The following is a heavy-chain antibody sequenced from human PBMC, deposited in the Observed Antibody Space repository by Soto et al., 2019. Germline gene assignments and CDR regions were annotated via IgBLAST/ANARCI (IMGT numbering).Heavy chain of an antibody. Sequence: GGSLRLSCTGSGFPFDYFAINWVRQAPGKGLEWVGLIRNQSYQETTEYAAAVKGRFTISADKSISTAYLQWSSLKASDTAMYYCARHLIAASWFDPWGQGTLVTVSS. CDR3: ARHLIAASWFDP. D-gene: IGHD6-25*01. CDR2: IRNQSYQETT. J-gene: IGHJ5*02. CDR1: GFPFDYFA. V-gene: IGHV3-49*04.